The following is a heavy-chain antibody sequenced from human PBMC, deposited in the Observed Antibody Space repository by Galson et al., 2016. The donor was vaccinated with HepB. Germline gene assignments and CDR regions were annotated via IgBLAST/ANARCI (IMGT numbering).Heavy chain of an antibody. CDR2: MHHNGNT. CDR1: GYSISSGFN. V-gene: IGHV4-38-2*02. Sequence: SETLSLTCTVSGYSISSGFNWGWIRAAPGKGLEWIGSMHHNGNTFCNPSVRSPVTISIDMSKNQFSLNLTSVTAADTAIDYCAREHWGHTYPDRWGQGTLVTVSS. D-gene: IGHD7-27*01. J-gene: IGHJ5*02. CDR3: AREHWGHTYPDR.